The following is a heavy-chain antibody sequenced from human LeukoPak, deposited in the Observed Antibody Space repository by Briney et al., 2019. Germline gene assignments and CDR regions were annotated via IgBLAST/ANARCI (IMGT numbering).Heavy chain of an antibody. CDR3: AHSMIAVAEHYFDY. CDR2: IYWDDDK. J-gene: IGHJ4*02. D-gene: IGHD6-19*01. CDR1: GFSLSTSGVG. V-gene: IGHV2-5*02. Sequence: SGPTLVDPPQTLTLTCTFSGFSLSTSGVGVGWIRQPPGKALEWLALIYWDDDKRYSPSLKSRLTITKDTSKNQVVLTMTNMDPVDTATYYCAHSMIAVAEHYFDYWGQGTLVTVSS.